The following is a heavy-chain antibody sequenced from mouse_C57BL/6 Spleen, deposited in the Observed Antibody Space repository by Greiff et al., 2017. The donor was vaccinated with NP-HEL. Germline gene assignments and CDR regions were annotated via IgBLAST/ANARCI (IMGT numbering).Heavy chain of an antibody. J-gene: IGHJ1*03. D-gene: IGHD1-1*01. CDR2: INPYNGGT. CDR1: GYTFTDYY. Sequence: EVQLQQSGPVLVKPGASVKMSCKASGYTFTDYYMNWVKQSHGKSLEWIGVINPYNGGTSYNQKFKGKATLTVDKSSSTAYMELKSLTSEDSAVYYCAREAVVGDWYFDVWGTGTTVTVSS. V-gene: IGHV1-19*01. CDR3: AREAVVGDWYFDV.